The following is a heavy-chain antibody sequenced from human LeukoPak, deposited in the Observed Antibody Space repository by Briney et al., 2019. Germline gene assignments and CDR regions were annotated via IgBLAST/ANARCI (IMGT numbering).Heavy chain of an antibody. CDR2: IRYHGSDK. CDR1: GFTFSGSG. V-gene: IGHV3-30*02. Sequence: GGSLRLSCAASGFTFSGSGMHWVRQAPGKGLEWVAFIRYHGSDKYYADSVKGRFTISRDNSKNSLYLQMNSLRAEDTAVYYCAELGITMIGGVWGKGTTVTISS. J-gene: IGHJ6*04. CDR3: AELGITMIGGV. D-gene: IGHD3-10*02.